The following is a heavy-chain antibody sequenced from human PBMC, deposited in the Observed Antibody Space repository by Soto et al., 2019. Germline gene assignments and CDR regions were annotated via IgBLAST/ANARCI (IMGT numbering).Heavy chain of an antibody. Sequence: ASVKVSCKASGYTFTSYGISWVRQAPGQGLEWMGWISAYNGNTNYAQKLQGRVTMTTDTSTSTAYMDLRSLRSDDTAVYYCASSVGYYYDSSGYNFDYWGQGTLVTVSS. V-gene: IGHV1-18*01. D-gene: IGHD3-22*01. CDR2: ISAYNGNT. J-gene: IGHJ4*02. CDR1: GYTFTSYG. CDR3: ASSVGYYYDSSGYNFDY.